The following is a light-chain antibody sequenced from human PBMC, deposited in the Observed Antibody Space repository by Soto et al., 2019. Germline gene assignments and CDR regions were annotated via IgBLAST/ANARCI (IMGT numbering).Light chain of an antibody. Sequence: DIQMTQSPTSLSASVGDRVTITCRASQGIRNFVAWYQQKPGKAPKLLIYAASTLQSGVPSRFSGSGSGTAFTPTINSLQPEYVATSSCQKYSSVPVFGPGTKVEIK. J-gene: IGKJ3*01. CDR3: QKYSSVPV. CDR1: QGIRNF. V-gene: IGKV1-27*01. CDR2: AAS.